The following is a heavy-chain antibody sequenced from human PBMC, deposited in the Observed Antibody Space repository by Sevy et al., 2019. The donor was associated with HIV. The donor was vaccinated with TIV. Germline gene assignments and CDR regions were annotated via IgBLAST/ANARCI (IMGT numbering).Heavy chain of an antibody. J-gene: IGHJ1*01. Sequence: GGSLRLSCAASGFTFSSYGMHWVRQAPGKGLEWVAVISYDGSNKYYADSVKGRFTISRDNSKNTLYLQMNSLRAEDTAVYYCAKGEPGVFAEYFQHWGQGTLVTVSS. CDR3: AKGEPGVFAEYFQH. CDR1: GFTFSSYG. V-gene: IGHV3-30*18. CDR2: ISYDGSNK. D-gene: IGHD1-26*01.